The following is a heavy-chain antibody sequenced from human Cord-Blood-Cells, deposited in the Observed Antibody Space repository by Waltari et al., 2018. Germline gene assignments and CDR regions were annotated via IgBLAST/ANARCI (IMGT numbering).Heavy chain of an antibody. CDR2: ISYDGSNK. Sequence: QVQLVESGGGVVQPGRSLRLSCAASGFTFSSYAMHWVRQAPGKGLEWVAVISYDGSNKYYADSVKGRFTISRDNSKNTLYLQMNSLRAEDTAVCYCARESYYYDSSGYAFDIWGQGTMVTVSS. CDR3: ARESYYYDSSGYAFDI. V-gene: IGHV3-30*04. D-gene: IGHD3-22*01. J-gene: IGHJ3*02. CDR1: GFTFSSYA.